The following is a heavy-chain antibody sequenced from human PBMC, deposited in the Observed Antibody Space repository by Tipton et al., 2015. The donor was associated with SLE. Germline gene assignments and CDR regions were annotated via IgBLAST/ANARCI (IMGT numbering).Heavy chain of an antibody. D-gene: IGHD1-26*01. J-gene: IGHJ4*02. Sequence: TLSLTCTVSGGSVSSPIDYWSWIRQSPGKGLEWIGSIYDRGSTNYNPSLKSRVTISVDTSKNQVSLRLTSVTAADTAVYTCARGVGADYWGQGTLVTVSS. V-gene: IGHV4-61*01. CDR2: IYDRGST. CDR3: ARGVGADY. CDR1: GGSVSSPIDY.